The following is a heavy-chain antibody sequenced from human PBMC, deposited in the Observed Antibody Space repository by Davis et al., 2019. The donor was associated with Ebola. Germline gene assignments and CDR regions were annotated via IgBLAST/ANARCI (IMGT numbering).Heavy chain of an antibody. J-gene: IGHJ6*02. Sequence: GGSLRLSCAASGFTFSSYAMSWVRQAPGKGLEGVSAISGSGGSTYYADSVKGRFTISRDNSKNTLYLQMNSLRAEDTAVYYCARDELLWFGELLFSTYGMDVWGQGTTVTVSS. CDR3: ARDELLWFGELLFSTYGMDV. D-gene: IGHD3-10*01. CDR1: GFTFSSYA. V-gene: IGHV3-23*01. CDR2: ISGSGGST.